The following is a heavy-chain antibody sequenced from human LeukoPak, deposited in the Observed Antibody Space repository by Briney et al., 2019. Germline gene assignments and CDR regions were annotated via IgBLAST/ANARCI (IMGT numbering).Heavy chain of an antibody. V-gene: IGHV4-59*01. Sequence: SGTLSLTCTVSGGSISSYYWSWIRQPPGKGLEWIGYIYYSGSTNYNPSLKSRVTISVDTSKNQFSLKLSSVTAADTAVYYCARGSVVVTPSFDYWGQGTLVTVSS. CDR1: GGSISSYY. CDR3: ARGSVVVTPSFDY. CDR2: IYYSGST. D-gene: IGHD3-22*01. J-gene: IGHJ4*02.